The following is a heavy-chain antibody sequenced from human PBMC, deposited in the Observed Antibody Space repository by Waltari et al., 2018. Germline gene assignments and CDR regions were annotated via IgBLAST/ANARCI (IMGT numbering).Heavy chain of an antibody. CDR2: IYHSGST. CDR1: GSSISSGSY. Sequence: QVQLQESGPGLVKPSETLSLPCAVSGSSISSGSYWVWIRQPPGKGLEWIGSIYHSGSTYYTPSLNSRVTISVDTSKNQCSLKLSSVNAADTAVYYCARQGAVVYSSSWGQGTLVTVSS. J-gene: IGHJ4*02. V-gene: IGHV4-38-2*01. D-gene: IGHD6-13*01. CDR3: ARQGAVVYSSS.